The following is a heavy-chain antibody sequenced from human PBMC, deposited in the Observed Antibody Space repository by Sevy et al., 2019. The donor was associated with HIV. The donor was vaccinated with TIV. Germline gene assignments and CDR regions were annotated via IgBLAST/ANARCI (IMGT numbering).Heavy chain of an antibody. CDR2: IYSDGTT. CDR1: GFTVSINY. CDR3: ARAFAPIKIRPATQGMDV. V-gene: IGHV3-66*01. D-gene: IGHD6-6*01. J-gene: IGHJ6*02. Sequence: GGSLRLSCSASGFTVSINYMTWVRQAPGKGLEWVSVIYSDGTTHHGDSVKGRFTISRDNSENTLYLQISSLRIEDTGVYYCARAFAPIKIRPATQGMDVWGQGTTVTVSS.